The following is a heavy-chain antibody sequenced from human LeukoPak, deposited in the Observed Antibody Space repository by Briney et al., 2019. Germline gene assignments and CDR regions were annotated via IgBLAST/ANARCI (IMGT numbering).Heavy chain of an antibody. CDR3: ARVRIELDDDAVDI. CDR2: IRYDESEK. V-gene: IGHV3-30*02. J-gene: IGHJ3*02. CDR1: GFTFSRYG. Sequence: QAGGSLRLSCAASGFTFSRYGMHWVRQAPGKGLEWVAFIRYDESEKHYADSVKGRFTISRDTSKSTLYLQMSSLRVEDTALYYWARVRIELDDDAVDIWGQGTMVTVSS. D-gene: IGHD5-12*01.